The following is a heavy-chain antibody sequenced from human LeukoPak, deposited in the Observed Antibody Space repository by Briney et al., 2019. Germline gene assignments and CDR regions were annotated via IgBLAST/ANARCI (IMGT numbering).Heavy chain of an antibody. Sequence: GGSLRLSCAASGFTVSSNYMSWVRQAPGKGLEWVSVIYSGGSTYYADSVKGRFTISRDNSKNTLYLQMNSLRAEDTAVYYCARDSGGYGSYYYYYYMDVWGKGTTVTVSS. CDR3: ARDSGGYGSYYYYYYMDV. CDR2: IYSGGST. J-gene: IGHJ6*03. CDR1: GFTVSSNY. V-gene: IGHV3-53*01. D-gene: IGHD5-12*01.